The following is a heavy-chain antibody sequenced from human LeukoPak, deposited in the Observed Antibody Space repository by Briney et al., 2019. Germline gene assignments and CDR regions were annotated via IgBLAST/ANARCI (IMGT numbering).Heavy chain of an antibody. J-gene: IGHJ4*02. CDR2: IYYSGST. D-gene: IGHD4-11*01. Sequence: SETLSLTCTVSGGYMSRYYWSWIRQPPGKGLEWIGYIYYSGSTNYNPSLKSRVTISVDTSKNQFSLNLSSVTAADTAVYYCARHRDSTDYWGQGTLVTVSS. V-gene: IGHV4-59*08. CDR3: ARHRDSTDY. CDR1: GGYMSRYY.